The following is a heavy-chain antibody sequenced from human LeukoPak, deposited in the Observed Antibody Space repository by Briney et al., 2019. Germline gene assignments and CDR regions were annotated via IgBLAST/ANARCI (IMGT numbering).Heavy chain of an antibody. D-gene: IGHD3-22*01. V-gene: IGHV3-53*01. CDR2: IYSGGST. CDR1: GFTVSSNY. Sequence: GGSLRLSCAASGFTVSSNYMSWVRQAPGKGLEWVSVIYSGGSTYYADSVKGRFTISRDNSKNTLYLQMNSLRAEDTAVYYCAKDIDFVNYYDSSGSISGAFDIWGQGTMVTVSS. CDR3: AKDIDFVNYYDSSGSISGAFDI. J-gene: IGHJ3*02.